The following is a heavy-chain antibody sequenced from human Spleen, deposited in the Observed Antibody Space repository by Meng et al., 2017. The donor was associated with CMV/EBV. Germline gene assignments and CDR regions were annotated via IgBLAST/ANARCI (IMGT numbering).Heavy chain of an antibody. D-gene: IGHD2-2*02. CDR3: AKVSDCSSTSCYSGMDV. Sequence: GGSLRLSCAASGFTFSDYFMSWIRQAPGKGLEWVSFISSSGSSTKSADSVKGRFTISRDNAKSSLYLQVNSLTAEDTAVYYCAKVSDCSSTSCYSGMDVWGQGTTVTVSS. V-gene: IGHV3-11*04. J-gene: IGHJ6*02. CDR1: GFTFSDYF. CDR2: ISSSGSST.